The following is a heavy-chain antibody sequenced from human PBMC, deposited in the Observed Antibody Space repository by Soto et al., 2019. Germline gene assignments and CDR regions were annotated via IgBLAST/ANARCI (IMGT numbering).Heavy chain of an antibody. Sequence: GGSLRLSCAASGFTFSNAWMNWVRQAPGKGLEWVSAISGSGDRTYYAESVKGRFTISRDNSKNTQYLQMSSLRADDTALYYCVKGEYYYDSSGYYPFDYWGQGTLVTVSS. J-gene: IGHJ4*02. D-gene: IGHD3-22*01. V-gene: IGHV3-23*01. CDR1: GFTFSNAW. CDR2: ISGSGDRT. CDR3: VKGEYYYDSSGYYPFDY.